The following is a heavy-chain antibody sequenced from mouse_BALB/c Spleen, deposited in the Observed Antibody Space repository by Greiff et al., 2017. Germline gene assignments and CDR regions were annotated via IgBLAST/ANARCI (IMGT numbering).Heavy chain of an antibody. CDR3: ARDPGPFYAMDY. CDR1: GFTFSSFC. CDR2: ISSGSSTI. V-gene: IGHV5-17*02. Sequence: EVKVVESGGGLVQPGGSLKLSCAASGFTFSSFCMHWVRQAPEKGLEWVAYISSGSSTIYYADTVKGRFTISRDNPKNTLFLQMTSLRAEDTAMYYCARDPGPFYAMDYWGQGTTGTVAS. J-gene: IGHJ4*01.